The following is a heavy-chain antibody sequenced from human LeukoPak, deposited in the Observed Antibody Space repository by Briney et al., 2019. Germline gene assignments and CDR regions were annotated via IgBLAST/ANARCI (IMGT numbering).Heavy chain of an antibody. V-gene: IGHV4-34*01. CDR1: GGSFSGYY. J-gene: IGHJ6*03. Sequence: SETLSLTCAVCGGSFSGYYWSWIRQPPGKGLEWIGEINHSGSTNYNPSLKSRVTISVDTSKNQFSLKLSSVTAADTAVYYCAGCAPTYYYDSSGYYLFDFYYMDVWGKGTTVTISS. CDR2: INHSGST. CDR3: AGCAPTYYYDSSGYYLFDFYYMDV. D-gene: IGHD3-22*01.